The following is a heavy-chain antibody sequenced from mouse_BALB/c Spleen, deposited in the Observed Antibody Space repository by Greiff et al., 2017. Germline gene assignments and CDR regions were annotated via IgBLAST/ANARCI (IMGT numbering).Heavy chain of an antibody. CDR1: GYTFTNYW. CDR2: IYPGGGYT. CDR3: ARITTAYSYFDY. V-gene: IGHV1-63*02. D-gene: IGHD1-2*01. J-gene: IGHJ2*01. Sequence: QVQLQQSGAELVRPGTSVKISCKASGYTFTNYWLGWVKQRPGHGLEWIGDIYPGGGYTNYNEKFKGKATLTADTSSSTAYMQLSSLTSEDSAVYFCARITTAYSYFDYWGQGTTLTVSS.